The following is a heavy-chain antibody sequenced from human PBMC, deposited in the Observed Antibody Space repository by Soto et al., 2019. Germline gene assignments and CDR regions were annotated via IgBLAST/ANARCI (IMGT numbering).Heavy chain of an antibody. V-gene: IGHV4-31*03. Sequence: QVQLQESGPGLVKPSQTLSLTCSVSGVSVSSDIYYWSWIRHHPGKGLEWIGYIYYSANTYYSPSLGGRVTISLDTSKNQFSLRLRSVTPADTAVYYCARYPVVVVPAANYGLDVWGQGTTVTVSS. J-gene: IGHJ6*02. CDR1: GVSVSSDIYY. CDR2: IYYSANT. D-gene: IGHD2-2*01. CDR3: ARYPVVVVPAANYGLDV.